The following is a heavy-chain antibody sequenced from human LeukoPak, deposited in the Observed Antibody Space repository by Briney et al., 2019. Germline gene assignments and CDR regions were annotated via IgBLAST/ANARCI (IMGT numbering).Heavy chain of an antibody. Sequence: PGGSLRLSCAAPGFTFSTYWMHWVRQAPGKGLVWVSHINVDGSGATYADSVKGRFTISRDNAKNTLYLHMNSLRAEDTAVYYCARATRIYSSGWYYSFDYWGQGTLVTVSS. V-gene: IGHV3-74*01. CDR3: ARATRIYSSGWYYSFDY. CDR2: INVDGSGA. CDR1: GFTFSTYW. D-gene: IGHD6-19*01. J-gene: IGHJ4*02.